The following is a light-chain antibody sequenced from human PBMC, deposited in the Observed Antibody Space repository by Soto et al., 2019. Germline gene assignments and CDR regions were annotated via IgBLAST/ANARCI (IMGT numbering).Light chain of an antibody. CDR3: QQRSKWLT. V-gene: IGKV3D-20*02. CDR1: QSVGSNL. Sequence: ETVLTQPPGTLSWSPGEKATLSCRASQSVGSNLLAWYQQKRGQAPRLLIYGASNRATGIPDRFSGSGSGTDFTLTISRLEPEDFAVYYCQQRSKWLTFGGGTKVDIK. J-gene: IGKJ4*01. CDR2: GAS.